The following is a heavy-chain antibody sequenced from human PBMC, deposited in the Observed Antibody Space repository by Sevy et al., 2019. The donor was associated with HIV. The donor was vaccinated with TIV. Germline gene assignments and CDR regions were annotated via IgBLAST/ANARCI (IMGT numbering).Heavy chain of an antibody. Sequence: GGSLRLSCAASGFTFSSYAMSWVRQAPGKGLEWVSAISGSGGSTYYADSVKGRFTISRDNSKNTLYLQMNSLRAEDTAVYYCAKEGIAAAGTTGTGAFDIWSQGTMVTVSS. CDR3: AKEGIAAAGTTGTGAFDI. CDR1: GFTFSSYA. D-gene: IGHD6-13*01. J-gene: IGHJ3*02. CDR2: ISGSGGST. V-gene: IGHV3-23*01.